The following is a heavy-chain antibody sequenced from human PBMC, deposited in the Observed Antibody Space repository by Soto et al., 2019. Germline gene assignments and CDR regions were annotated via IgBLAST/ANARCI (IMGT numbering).Heavy chain of an antibody. Sequence: SETLSLTCTVSGGSISSYYWSWIRQPPGKGLEWIGYIYYSGSTNYNPSLKSRVTISVDTSKNQFSLKLSSVTAADTAVYYCARDRHKGKRKWQHPSGAFDIWGQGTMVTVSS. J-gene: IGHJ3*02. CDR1: GGSISSYY. D-gene: IGHD5-12*01. CDR3: ARDRHKGKRKWQHPSGAFDI. CDR2: IYYSGST. V-gene: IGHV4-59*01.